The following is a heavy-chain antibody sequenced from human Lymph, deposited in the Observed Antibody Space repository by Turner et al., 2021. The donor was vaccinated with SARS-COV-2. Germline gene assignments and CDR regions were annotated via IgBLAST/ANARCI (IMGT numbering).Heavy chain of an antibody. V-gene: IGHV3-43*02. CDR3: AKDPGYCSGGSCYSRTYFDF. Sequence: EVQLVESGGGVVQPGGSLRFSCAASGFTFDDYAMHWFRQAPGKGLEWVSLISGDGGGTYYADSVKGRFTISRDNSKNSLSLQMNSLRAEDTALYYCAKDPGYCSGGSCYSRTYFDFWGQGTLVTVSA. J-gene: IGHJ4*02. D-gene: IGHD2-15*01. CDR2: ISGDGGGT. CDR1: GFTFDDYA.